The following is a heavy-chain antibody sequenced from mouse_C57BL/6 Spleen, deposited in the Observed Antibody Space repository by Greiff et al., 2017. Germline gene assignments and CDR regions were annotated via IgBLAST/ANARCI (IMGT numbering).Heavy chain of an antibody. V-gene: IGHV1-64*01. J-gene: IGHJ3*01. D-gene: IGHD2-5*01. CDR2: IHPNSGST. CDR3: AISYSNYAWFAY. CDR1: GYTFTIYW. Sequence: QVQLQQPGAELVKPGASVKLSCKASGYTFTIYWMHWVKQRPGQGLEWIGMIHPNSGSTNYNEKFKSKATLTVDKSSSTAYMQLSSLTSEDSAVYYCAISYSNYAWFAYWGQGTLVTVSA.